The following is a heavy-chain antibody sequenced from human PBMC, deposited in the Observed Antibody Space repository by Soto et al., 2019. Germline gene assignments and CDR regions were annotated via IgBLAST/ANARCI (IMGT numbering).Heavy chain of an antibody. CDR3: VKADGEQWLPLNYYYYYGMDV. J-gene: IGHJ6*02. CDR2: ISSNGGST. D-gene: IGHD6-19*01. CDR1: GFTFSSYA. Sequence: GGSLRLSCSASGFTFSSYAMHWVRQAPGKGLEYVSAISSNGGSTYYADSVKGRFTISRDNSKNTLYLQMSSLRAEDTAVYYCVKADGEQWLPLNYYYYYGMDVWGQGTTVTVSS. V-gene: IGHV3-64D*06.